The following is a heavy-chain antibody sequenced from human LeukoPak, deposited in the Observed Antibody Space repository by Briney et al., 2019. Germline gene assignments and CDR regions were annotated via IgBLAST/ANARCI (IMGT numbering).Heavy chain of an antibody. CDR1: GFTFSGSA. J-gene: IGHJ4*02. Sequence: GGSLKLSCAASGFTFSGSAMHWVRQASGKGLEWVARIRSKANSYATAYAASVKGRFTISRDDSKNTAYLQMNSLKTEDTAVYYCTRRDTAMVYNYWGQGTLVTVSS. V-gene: IGHV3-73*01. CDR2: IRSKANSYAT. D-gene: IGHD5-18*01. CDR3: TRRDTAMVYNY.